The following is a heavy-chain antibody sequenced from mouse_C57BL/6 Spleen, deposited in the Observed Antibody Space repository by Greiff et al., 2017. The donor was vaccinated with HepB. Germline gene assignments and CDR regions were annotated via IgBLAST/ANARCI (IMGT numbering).Heavy chain of an antibody. CDR1: GFTFSSYA. D-gene: IGHD2-14*01. V-gene: IGHV5-4*03. CDR2: ISDGGSYT. Sequence: DVRLVESGGGLVKPGGSLKLSCAASGFTFSSYAMSWVRQTPEKRLEWVATISDGGSYTYYPDNVKGRFTISRDNAKNNLYLQMSHLKSEDTAMYYCARGGYRTYYYAMDYWGQGTSVTVSS. CDR3: ARGGYRTYYYAMDY. J-gene: IGHJ4*01.